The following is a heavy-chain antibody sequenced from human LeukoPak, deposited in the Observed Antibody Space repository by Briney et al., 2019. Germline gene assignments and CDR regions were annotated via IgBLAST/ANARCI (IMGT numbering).Heavy chain of an antibody. D-gene: IGHD3-3*01. CDR1: GFTFSSNW. J-gene: IGHJ6*03. V-gene: IGHV3-74*01. CDR2: IKTDGSST. CDR3: ARGRADYDFWSGYYHYMDV. Sequence: PGGSLRLSCAASGFTFSSNWMHWVRQVPGKGLVWVSRIKTDGSSTSYADSVKGRFTISRDNAKNTLYLQMNSLRAEDTAVYYCARGRADYDFWSGYYHYMDVWSKGTTVTVSS.